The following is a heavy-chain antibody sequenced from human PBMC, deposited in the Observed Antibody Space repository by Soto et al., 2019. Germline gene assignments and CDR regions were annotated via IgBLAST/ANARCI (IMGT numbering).Heavy chain of an antibody. CDR1: GYPFTSYG. CDR3: ARDRLIAVAGLLRN. Sequence: QVQLVQSGAEVKKPGASVKVSCKTSGYPFTSYGINWVRQAPGQGPEWMGWISAYDDKTIYSQKFQGRVTLTADTTTTTVYMELRCLRFDATALYYCARDRLIAVAGLLRNWGQGTLVTVSS. J-gene: IGHJ4*02. V-gene: IGHV1-18*01. CDR2: ISAYDDKT. D-gene: IGHD6-19*01.